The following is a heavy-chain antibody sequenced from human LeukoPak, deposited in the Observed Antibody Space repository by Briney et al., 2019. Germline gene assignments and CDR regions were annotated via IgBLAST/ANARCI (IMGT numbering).Heavy chain of an antibody. CDR2: ISSNGYTI. D-gene: IGHD1-26*01. Sequence: GGSLNLSCAASGFTFSNFAMTWVRQAPGKGLEWVSYISSNGYTIYYADSAKGRFTISRDNAKSSLYLEMNSLRPEHPAVYYCARVAYSGTYLDAFDIWGQGTMVTVSS. CDR1: GFTFSNFA. V-gene: IGHV3-48*03. J-gene: IGHJ3*02. CDR3: ARVAYSGTYLDAFDI.